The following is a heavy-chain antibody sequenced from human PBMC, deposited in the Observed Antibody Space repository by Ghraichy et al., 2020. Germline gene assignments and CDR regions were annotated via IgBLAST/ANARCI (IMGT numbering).Heavy chain of an antibody. CDR2: IGSGGSSS. J-gene: IGHJ4*02. CDR1: GFTFSSYS. Sequence: GESLNISCAASGFTFSSYSMNWVRQAPGKGLEWVSYIGSGGSSSYYADSVKGRFTISRDNAKNSVYLDINSLRAEDTALYYCVRDGCSGRTCTFYNWGQGALVTVSS. V-gene: IGHV3-48*04. D-gene: IGHD2-15*01. CDR3: VRDGCSGRTCTFYN.